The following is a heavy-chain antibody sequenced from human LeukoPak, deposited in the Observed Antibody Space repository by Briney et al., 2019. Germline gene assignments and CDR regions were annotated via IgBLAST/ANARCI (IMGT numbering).Heavy chain of an antibody. D-gene: IGHD3-16*01. Sequence: GASVKVSCKAAGYTFTLYHIHWVRQAPGHGLEWMGVINPSGGSKSYAQKLQGRVTMTRDTYTSTVYMELISLRSEDTAVYSCARGGQFDAFDIWGQGAMVTVSS. CDR2: INPSGGSK. J-gene: IGHJ3*02. CDR3: ARGGQFDAFDI. CDR1: GYTFTLYH. V-gene: IGHV1-46*04.